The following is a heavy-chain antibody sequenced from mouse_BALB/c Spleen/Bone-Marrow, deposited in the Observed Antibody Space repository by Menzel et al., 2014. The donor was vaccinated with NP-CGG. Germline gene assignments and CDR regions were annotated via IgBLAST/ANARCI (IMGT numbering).Heavy chain of an antibody. V-gene: IGHV1-39*01. D-gene: IGHD1-1*01. Sequence: VQQQQSGPELEKPGASVKISCKASGYSFTGYNMNWVKQSNGKSLEWIGNIDPYYGGTSYNQKFKGKATLTVDKSSSTAYMQRKSLTSEDSAVYYCARRGTYGSSPYDYAMDYWGQGTSVTVSS. CDR3: ARRGTYGSSPYDYAMDY. CDR2: IDPYYGGT. J-gene: IGHJ4*01. CDR1: GYSFTGYN.